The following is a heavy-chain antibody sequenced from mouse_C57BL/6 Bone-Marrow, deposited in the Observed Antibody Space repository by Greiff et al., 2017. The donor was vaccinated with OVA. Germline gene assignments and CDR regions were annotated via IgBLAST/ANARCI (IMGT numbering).Heavy chain of an antibody. J-gene: IGHJ1*03. CDR3: ARGYYGSSWYFDV. CDR2: IYPGSGNT. D-gene: IGHD1-1*01. V-gene: IGHV1-76*01. CDR1: GYTFTDYY. Sequence: VQVVESGAELVRPGASVKLSCKASGYTFTDYYINWVKQRPGQGLEWIARIYPGSGNTYYNEKFKGKATLTAEKSSSTAYMQLSSLTSEDSAVYFCARGYYGSSWYFDVWGTGTTVTVSS.